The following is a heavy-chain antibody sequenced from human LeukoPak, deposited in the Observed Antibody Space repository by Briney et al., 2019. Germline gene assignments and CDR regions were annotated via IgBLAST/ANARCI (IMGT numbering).Heavy chain of an antibody. J-gene: IGHJ4*02. CDR2: ISWDSGYI. Sequence: GGSLRLSCAASGFTFDDYAMHWVRQAPGKGLEWVSGISWDSGYIGYADSVKGRFTISRDNAKNSLYLQMNSLRAEDTAVYHCARDSPGDRIDYWGQGTLVTVSS. CDR1: GFTFDDYA. V-gene: IGHV3-9*01. D-gene: IGHD3-10*01. CDR3: ARDSPGDRIDY.